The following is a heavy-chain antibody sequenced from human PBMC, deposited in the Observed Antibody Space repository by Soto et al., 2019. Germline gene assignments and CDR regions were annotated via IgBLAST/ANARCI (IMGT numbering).Heavy chain of an antibody. J-gene: IGHJ4*02. CDR2: IIPIFGTA. D-gene: IGHD6-19*01. CDR3: ARVRVEQWLVPEYFDY. V-gene: IGHV1-69*13. CDR1: GGTFSSYA. Sequence: SVKVSCKAFGGTFSSYAISWVRQAPGQGLEWMGGIIPIFGTANYAQKFQGRVTITAAESTSTAYMELSSLRSEDTAVYYCARVRVEQWLVPEYFDYWGQGTLVTVSS.